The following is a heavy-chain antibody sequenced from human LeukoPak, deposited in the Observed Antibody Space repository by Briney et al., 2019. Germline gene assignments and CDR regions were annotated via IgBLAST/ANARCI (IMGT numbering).Heavy chain of an antibody. CDR1: GYTFAIYG. Sequence: ASVNVSFKASGYTFAIYGFSWVRQAPGQGLEWIGWISAYNGDTNYAQKFQGRVTMTTERSTTTAYMELRSLRSDDTAMYYCARTPVGFNTVTATDVRYWGQGTLVTVSS. CDR3: ARTPVGFNTVTATDVRY. CDR2: ISAYNGDT. J-gene: IGHJ4*02. D-gene: IGHD4-17*01. V-gene: IGHV1-18*01.